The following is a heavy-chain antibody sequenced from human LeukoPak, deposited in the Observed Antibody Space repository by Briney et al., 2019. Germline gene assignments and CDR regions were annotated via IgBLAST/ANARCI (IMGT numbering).Heavy chain of an antibody. D-gene: IGHD3-16*01. CDR2: ISSSGSTI. CDR3: AKDDAWGRYKD. J-gene: IGHJ1*01. CDR1: GFTFSSYE. V-gene: IGHV3-48*03. Sequence: GGSLRLSCAASGFTFSSYEMNWVRQAPGKGLEWVSYISSSGSTIYYADSVKGRFTISRDNAKNSLYLQMNSLRGEDTAVYYCAKDDAWGRYKDWGQGTLVTVSS.